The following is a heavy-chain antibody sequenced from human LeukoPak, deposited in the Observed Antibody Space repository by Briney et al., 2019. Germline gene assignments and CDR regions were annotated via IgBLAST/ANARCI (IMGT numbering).Heavy chain of an antibody. CDR2: IYSGGTT. V-gene: IGHV3-66*02. Sequence: PGGSLRLSCEASGFTVNRKYMNWVRQAPGKGLEWVSVIYSGGTTYYADSVKGRFTISRGNSKNTLNLQMNSLRAEDTAVYYCARVITTFGVVDVDYYMDVWGKGTTVTVSS. J-gene: IGHJ6*03. CDR1: GFTVNRKY. CDR3: ARVITTFGVVDVDYYMDV. D-gene: IGHD3-3*01.